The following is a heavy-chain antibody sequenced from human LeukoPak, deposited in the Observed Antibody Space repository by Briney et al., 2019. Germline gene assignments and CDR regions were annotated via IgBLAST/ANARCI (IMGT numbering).Heavy chain of an antibody. D-gene: IGHD3-16*01. CDR3: ARETSQKGAHYTDV. V-gene: IGHV4-59*01. CDR2: IYYSGST. Sequence: PSEALSLTCTASGGSISSYYWSWIRQPPGKGLEWIGYIYYSGSTNYNPSLKSRVSISVDTSKNQFSLKLRSVTAADTAVYYCARETSQKGAHYTDVWGKGTTVTISS. CDR1: GGSISSYY. J-gene: IGHJ6*03.